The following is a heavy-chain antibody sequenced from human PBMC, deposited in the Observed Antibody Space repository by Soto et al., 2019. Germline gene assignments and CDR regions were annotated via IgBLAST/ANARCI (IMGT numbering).Heavy chain of an antibody. V-gene: IGHV4-4*02. D-gene: IGHD6-19*01. CDR2: IYNIGST. CDR3: ARHVNLPLAGTGFAS. Sequence: PSETLSLTCAVSGGSVSSNNWWSWVRQPPGKGLEWIGYIYNIGSTNYNPSLRSRVTMSIDTSQEQFSLKLSSATATDTAVYYCARHVNLPLAGTGFASWGRGTLVTVSS. CDR1: GGSVSSNNW. J-gene: IGHJ4*02.